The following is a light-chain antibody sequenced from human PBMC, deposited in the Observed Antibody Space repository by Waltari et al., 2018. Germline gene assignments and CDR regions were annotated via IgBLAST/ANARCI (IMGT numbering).Light chain of an antibody. J-gene: IGLJ3*02. V-gene: IGLV2-23*01. CDR2: DDN. CDR1: SSDDGNYNL. CDR3: CSYAGSYTWV. Sequence: QSALTQPASVSGSPGQSITISCTGTSSDDGNYNLVSWYQQYPGKAPTVMIYDDNRRPSGVSDRFSGSKSGNTASLTISGVQAEDEADYYCCSYAGSYTWVFGGGTKLTVL.